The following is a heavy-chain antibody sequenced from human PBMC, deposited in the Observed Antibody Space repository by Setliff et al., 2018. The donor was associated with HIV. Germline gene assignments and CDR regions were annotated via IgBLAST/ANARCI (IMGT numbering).Heavy chain of an antibody. J-gene: IGHJ4*02. D-gene: IGHD2-15*01. CDR1: RGSIKYYF. CDR3: ARARRDIVVVVAATFYYFDY. V-gene: IGHV4-59*01. Sequence: SETLSLTCTVSRGSIKYYFWSWIRQPPGKGLECIGHISYSGTTNYNPSLESRVSISVDTSKNQFSLKLKSVTAADTAVYYCARARRDIVVVVAATFYYFDYWGQGTLVTVSS. CDR2: ISYSGTT.